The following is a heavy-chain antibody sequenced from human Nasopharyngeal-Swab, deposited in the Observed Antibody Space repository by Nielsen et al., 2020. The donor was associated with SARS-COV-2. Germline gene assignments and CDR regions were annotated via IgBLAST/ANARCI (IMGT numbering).Heavy chain of an antibody. J-gene: IGHJ5*02. CDR1: GGSFSGYY. V-gene: IGHV4-34*01. CDR3: ARPQYSSSWRRDWFDP. D-gene: IGHD6-13*01. Sequence: GSLRLSCAVYGGSFSGYYWSWIRQPPGKGLEWMGEINHSGSTNYNPSLKSRVTISVDTSKNQFSLKLSSVTAADTAVYYCARPQYSSSWRRDWFDPWGQGTLVTVSS. CDR2: INHSGST.